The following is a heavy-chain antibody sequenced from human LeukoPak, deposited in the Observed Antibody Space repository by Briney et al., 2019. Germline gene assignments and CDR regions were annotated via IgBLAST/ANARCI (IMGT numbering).Heavy chain of an antibody. CDR2: ISSSSSYI. CDR3: ARSVDTAMVKDY. V-gene: IGHV3-21*01. Sequence: GGSLRLSCAASGFTFSSYSMNWVRQAPGKGLEWVSSISSSSSYIYYADSVKGRFTISRDNAKNSLYLQMNSLRAEDTAVYYCARSVDTAMVKDYWGQGTLVTVSS. J-gene: IGHJ4*02. D-gene: IGHD5-18*01. CDR1: GFTFSSYS.